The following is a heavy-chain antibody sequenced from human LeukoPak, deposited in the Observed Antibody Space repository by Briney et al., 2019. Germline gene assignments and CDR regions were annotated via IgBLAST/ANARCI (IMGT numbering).Heavy chain of an antibody. Sequence: PSETLSLTCTVSGGSISSSSYYWGWIRQPPGKGLEWIGSIYYSGSTYYNPSLKSRVTISVDTSKNQFSLKLSSVTAADTAVYYCARHRSYVDIVATFSMGFDPWGQGTLVTVSS. CDR2: IYYSGST. CDR1: GGSISSSSYY. D-gene: IGHD5-12*01. J-gene: IGHJ5*02. V-gene: IGHV4-39*01. CDR3: ARHRSYVDIVATFSMGFDP.